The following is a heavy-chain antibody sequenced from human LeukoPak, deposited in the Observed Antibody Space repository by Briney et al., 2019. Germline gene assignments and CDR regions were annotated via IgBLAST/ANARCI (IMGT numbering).Heavy chain of an antibody. Sequence: GGSLRLSCAASGFTFSDSYMSWIRQAPGKGLEWVSYISSSGSTMYYADSVKGRFTVSRDNAKNSLFLQMNSLRAEDTAVYYCARVRVTVTTLDYWGQGALVTVSS. V-gene: IGHV3-11*04. J-gene: IGHJ4*02. CDR2: ISSSGSTM. CDR1: GFTFSDSY. D-gene: IGHD4-17*01. CDR3: ARVRVTVTTLDY.